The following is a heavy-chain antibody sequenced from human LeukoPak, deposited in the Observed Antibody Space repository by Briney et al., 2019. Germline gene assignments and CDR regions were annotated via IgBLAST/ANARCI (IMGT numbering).Heavy chain of an antibody. CDR3: ARQGAVDI. J-gene: IGHJ3*02. V-gene: IGHV4-4*09. CDR1: GDSISSYY. CDR2: IYSSGSA. Sequence: PSETLSLTCTVSGDSISSYYWSWIRQPPGKGLEWIEFIYSSGSANYSPSLRSRVTMSVDMSKNQFSLKLRSVTAADTAVYYCARQGAVDIWGQGTMVIVSS.